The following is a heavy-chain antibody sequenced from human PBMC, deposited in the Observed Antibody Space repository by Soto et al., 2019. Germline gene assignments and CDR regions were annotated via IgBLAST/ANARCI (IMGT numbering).Heavy chain of an antibody. J-gene: IGHJ6*02. CDR3: ARDREYYYDSSGNYYYHYGLDV. CDR2: ISGYNGNT. Sequence: QAQLVESGAEVKKPGASVKVSCKASGYTFTDYGISWVRQAPGQGLEWMGWISGYNGNTKYAQKFQGRVTMTTDTPTNTAYTELRSLRSDDTAVYHCARDREYYYDSSGNYYYHYGLDVWGQGTTVTVS. D-gene: IGHD3-22*01. V-gene: IGHV1-18*04. CDR1: GYTFTDYG.